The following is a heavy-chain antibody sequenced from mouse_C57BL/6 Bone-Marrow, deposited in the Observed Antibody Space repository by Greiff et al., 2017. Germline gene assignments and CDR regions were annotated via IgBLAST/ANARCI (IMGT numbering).Heavy chain of an antibody. D-gene: IGHD1-1*01. V-gene: IGHV1-81*01. CDR1: GYTFTSYG. J-gene: IGHJ2*01. CDR2: IYPRSGNT. CDR3: ASLLRSSGDY. Sequence: VQVVESGAELARPGASVKLSCKASGYTFTSYGISWVKQRTGQGLEWIGEIYPRSGNTYYNEKFKGKATLTADKSSSTAYMELRSLTSEDSAVYFCASLLRSSGDYWGQGTTLTVSS.